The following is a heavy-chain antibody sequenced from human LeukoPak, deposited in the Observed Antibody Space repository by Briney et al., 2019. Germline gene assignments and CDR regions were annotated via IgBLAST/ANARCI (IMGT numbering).Heavy chain of an antibody. CDR3: AMFKYYYGWGVRSFSGMDV. CDR2: IITILGIA. Sequence: SVKVPCKASGGTFISYAISSVPPAPGQGLEWVGRIITILGIANYAQKFQGTVTITADQSTSTAYMELSSLKSEDTAVDYCAMFKYYYGWGVRSFSGMDVWGQGTTVSVSS. CDR1: GGTFISYA. J-gene: IGHJ6*02. V-gene: IGHV1-69*04. D-gene: IGHD3-10*02.